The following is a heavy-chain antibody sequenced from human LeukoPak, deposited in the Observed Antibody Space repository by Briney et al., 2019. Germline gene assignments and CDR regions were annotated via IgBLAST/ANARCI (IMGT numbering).Heavy chain of an antibody. V-gene: IGHV3-48*03. D-gene: IGHD6-6*01. CDR2: ISSRGGTI. CDR1: GFTFDDYG. CDR3: ARESSSSEFDY. Sequence: GGSLRLSCAASGFTFDDYGMSWVRQAPGKGLEWVSYISSRGGTIYYADSVKGRLTISRDNAKNSLYLQMNSLRAEDTAVYYCARESSSSEFDYWGQGTLVTVSS. J-gene: IGHJ4*02.